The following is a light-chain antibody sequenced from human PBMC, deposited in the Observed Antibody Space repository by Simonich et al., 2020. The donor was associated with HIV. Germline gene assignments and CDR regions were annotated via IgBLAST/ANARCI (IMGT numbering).Light chain of an antibody. J-gene: IGKJ1*01. CDR2: GAS. Sequence: EIVMTQSPATLSVSPGERATLSCRASQSVSSNLAWYQQKPGQAPRLLIYGASTRATGIPARFSGSGSGTEFTLTISSMQSEDVAVYYCQQYYSIPPTFGQGTKVEIK. V-gene: IGKV3-15*01. CDR3: QQYYSIPPT. CDR1: QSVSSN.